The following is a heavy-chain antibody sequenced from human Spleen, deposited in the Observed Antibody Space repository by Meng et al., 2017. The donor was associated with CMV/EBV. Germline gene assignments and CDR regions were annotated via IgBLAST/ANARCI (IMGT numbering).Heavy chain of an antibody. Sequence: LKISCEASGFTFSSYWMSWVRQAPGKGLEWVANIKQDGSEKYYVDSVKGRFTISRDNAKNSLYLQMNSLRAEDTAVYYCAREGYCSSTSCYGEDVWGQGTTVTVS. CDR3: AREGYCSSTSCYGEDV. CDR1: GFTFSSYW. V-gene: IGHV3-7*01. D-gene: IGHD2-2*01. CDR2: IKQDGSEK. J-gene: IGHJ6*02.